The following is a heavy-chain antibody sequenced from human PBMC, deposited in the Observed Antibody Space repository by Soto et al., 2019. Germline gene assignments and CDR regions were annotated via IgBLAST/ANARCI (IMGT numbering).Heavy chain of an antibody. CDR2: INHSGST. D-gene: IGHD6-13*01. CDR1: GGSFSGYY. V-gene: IGHV4-34*01. J-gene: IGHJ6*02. Sequence: SETLSLTCAVYGGSFSGYYWSWIRQPPGKGLEWIGEINHSGSTNYNPSLKSRVTISVDTSKNQFSLKLSSVTAADTAVYYCARVSYSSSWYFVGATGYGMDVWGQGTTVTVSS. CDR3: ARVSYSSSWYFVGATGYGMDV.